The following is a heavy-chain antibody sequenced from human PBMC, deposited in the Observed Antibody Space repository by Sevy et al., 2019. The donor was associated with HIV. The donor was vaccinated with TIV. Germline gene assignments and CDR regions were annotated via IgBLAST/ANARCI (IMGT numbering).Heavy chain of an antibody. CDR1: GFTFSNAW. CDR2: IKSKNNGGTT. V-gene: IGHV3-15*01. Sequence: GGSLRLSCAASGFTFSNAWMSWVRQAPGKGLEWVGRIKSKNNGGTTDYAAPVKGRFTISRYDTKNTLYLQRNSLKTEDTAVYYWTTRVRGVIPYDAFDIWGQGTMVTVSS. CDR3: TTRVRGVIPYDAFDI. J-gene: IGHJ3*02. D-gene: IGHD3-10*01.